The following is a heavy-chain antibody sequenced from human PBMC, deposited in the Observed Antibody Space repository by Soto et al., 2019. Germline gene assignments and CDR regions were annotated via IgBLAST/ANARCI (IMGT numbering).Heavy chain of an antibody. D-gene: IGHD6-6*01. CDR2: IYHSGST. V-gene: IGHV4-30-2*01. CDR3: ARCGIAARRHQNWFDP. J-gene: IGHJ5*02. CDR1: CGSISSGGYS. Sequence: ASETLSLTCAVSCGSISSGGYSWSWIRQPPGKGLEWIGYIYHSGSTYYNPSLKSRVTISVDRSKNQFSLKLSSVTAADTAVYYCARCGIAARRHQNWFDPWGQGTLVTVSS.